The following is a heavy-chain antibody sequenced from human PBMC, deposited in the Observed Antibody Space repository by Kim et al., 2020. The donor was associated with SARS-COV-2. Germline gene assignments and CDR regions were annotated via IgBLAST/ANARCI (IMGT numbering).Heavy chain of an antibody. Sequence: GGSLRLSCAASGFTFSSHGMHWVRQAPGKGLEWVAVISYDGSNKYYADSVKGRFTISRDNSKNTLYLQMNSLRAEDTAVYYCAKGPYYYHSSGDAFDIWGQGTMVTVSS. CDR3: AKGPYYYHSSGDAFDI. CDR1: GFTFSSHG. J-gene: IGHJ3*02. V-gene: IGHV3-30*18. D-gene: IGHD3-22*01. CDR2: ISYDGSNK.